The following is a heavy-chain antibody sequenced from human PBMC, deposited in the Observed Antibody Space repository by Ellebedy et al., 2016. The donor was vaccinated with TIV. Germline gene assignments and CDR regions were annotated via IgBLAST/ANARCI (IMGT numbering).Heavy chain of an antibody. CDR2: INAGNGNT. Sequence: AASVKVSCKASGYTFISYTMHWVRQAPGQRLEWMGWINAGNGNTGYSQNFQGRVTITRDTSASTAYMELSSLRSEDTAVYYCARAIVVAPVANWFDPWGQGTPVTVSS. V-gene: IGHV1-3*01. CDR3: ARAIVVAPVANWFDP. CDR1: GYTFISYT. D-gene: IGHD2-2*01. J-gene: IGHJ5*02.